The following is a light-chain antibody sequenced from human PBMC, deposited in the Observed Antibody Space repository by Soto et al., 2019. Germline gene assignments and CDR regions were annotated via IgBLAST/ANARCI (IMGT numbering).Light chain of an antibody. CDR2: GAS. Sequence: MMMTQSPATLSVSPGERVTLSCRTSHSVNSHVAWYQQKPGQAPRLLLYGASTRATGIPVRFSGSGFGTEFTLTISNLQSEDFAVYYCQQYKNWPLFGQGTRLDIK. CDR1: HSVNSH. V-gene: IGKV3-15*01. J-gene: IGKJ5*01. CDR3: QQYKNWPL.